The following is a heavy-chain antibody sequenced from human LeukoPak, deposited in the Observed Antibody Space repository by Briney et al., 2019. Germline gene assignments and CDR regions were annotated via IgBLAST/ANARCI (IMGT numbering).Heavy chain of an antibody. V-gene: IGHV1-2*02. CDR3: ARDSGRYFDWLLAGYYYYYYYMDV. Sequence: ASVKVSCKASGYTFTGYYMHWVRQAPGQGLEWMGWINPNSGGTNYAQKFQGRVTMARDTSISTAYMELRSLRSDDTAVYYCARDSGRYFDWLLAGYYYYYYYMDVWGKGTTVTVSS. CDR1: GYTFTGYY. D-gene: IGHD3-9*01. J-gene: IGHJ6*03. CDR2: INPNSGGT.